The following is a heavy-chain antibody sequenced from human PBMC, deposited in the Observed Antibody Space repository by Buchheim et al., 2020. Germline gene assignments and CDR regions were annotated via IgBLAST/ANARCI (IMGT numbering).Heavy chain of an antibody. CDR1: GFTFSSYA. D-gene: IGHD1-26*01. Sequence: QVQLVESGGGVVQPGRSLRLSCAASGFTFSSYAMHWVRQAPGKGLEWVAVISYDGSNKYYADSVKGRFTISRDNSKNTLYLQMNSLRAEDTAVYYCARERDLYSGSYYAFDIWGQGT. V-gene: IGHV3-30-3*01. CDR3: ARERDLYSGSYYAFDI. CDR2: ISYDGSNK. J-gene: IGHJ3*02.